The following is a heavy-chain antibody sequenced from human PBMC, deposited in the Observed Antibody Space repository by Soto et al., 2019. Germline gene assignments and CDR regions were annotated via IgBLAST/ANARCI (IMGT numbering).Heavy chain of an antibody. Sequence: SETLSLTCTVSGGSISSNYWTWMRQPPGKGLEWIGCVYNSGSTNYNPSLQSRVTISEDPSKSQFSLKVNSMTAAETAVYYCARYRREAVAAYTLDNWGQGILVTVSS. CDR2: VYNSGST. CDR3: ARYRREAVAAYTLDN. D-gene: IGHD2-15*01. CDR1: GGSISSNY. V-gene: IGHV4-59*01. J-gene: IGHJ4*02.